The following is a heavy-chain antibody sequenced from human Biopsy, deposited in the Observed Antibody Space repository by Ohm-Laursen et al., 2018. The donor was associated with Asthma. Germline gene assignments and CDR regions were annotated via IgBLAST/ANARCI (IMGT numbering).Heavy chain of an antibody. CDR3: ARCQVGYSSGWSLLLKKIYYSGMDV. CDR2: IMTVFGTT. Sequence: GSSVKVSCKAPGGTFSNFAISWVRQAPGQGLEWLGGIMTVFGTTNYAQKFQGRVTITADESTSTACMEVTSLRSGDTAIYYCARCQVGYSSGWSLLLKKIYYSGMDVWGQGTAVTVSS. V-gene: IGHV1-69*01. D-gene: IGHD6-19*01. J-gene: IGHJ6*02. CDR1: GGTFSNFA.